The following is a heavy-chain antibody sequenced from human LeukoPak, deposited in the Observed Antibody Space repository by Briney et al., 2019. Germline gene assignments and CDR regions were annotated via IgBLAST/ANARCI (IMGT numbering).Heavy chain of an antibody. CDR3: VVVVEPPDSDGFDV. CDR2: ISSSSSYI. CDR1: GFTFSSYS. D-gene: IGHD1-14*01. Sequence: GGSLRLSCAASGFTFSSYSMNWVRQAPGKGLEWVSSISSSSSYIYYADSVKGRFTISRDNARNTLSLQMNSLTIEDTAVYYCVVVVEPPDSDGFDVWGQGTMITVSS. J-gene: IGHJ3*01. V-gene: IGHV3-21*01.